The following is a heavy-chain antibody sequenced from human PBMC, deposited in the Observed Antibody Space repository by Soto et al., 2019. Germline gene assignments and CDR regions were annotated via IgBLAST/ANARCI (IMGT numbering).Heavy chain of an antibody. D-gene: IGHD3-22*01. CDR3: AKEPYYDSYGYYDS. CDR1: GFSFTLPFNTYA. CDR2: INGNGGST. Sequence: EVQLLESGGGLVQPGGSLRLSCAASGFSFTLPFNTYAMSWVRQTPGKGLEWVSSINGNGGSTYYADSVKGRFTISRDNSQTTLYLQMNSLRAEDTAVYYCAKEPYYDSYGYYDSWGQGTLVTVSS. V-gene: IGHV3-23*01. J-gene: IGHJ4*02.